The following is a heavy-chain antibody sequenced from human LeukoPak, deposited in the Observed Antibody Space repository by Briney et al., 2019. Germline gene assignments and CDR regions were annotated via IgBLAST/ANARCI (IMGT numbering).Heavy chain of an antibody. V-gene: IGHV1-69*01. D-gene: IGHD3-9*01. J-gene: IGHJ4*02. CDR1: GGTFISYA. CDR2: IIPIFGTA. Sequence: GSSVKVSCKASGGTFISYAISWVRQAPGQGLEWMGGIIPIFGTANYAQKFQGRVTITADESTSTAYMELSSLRSEDTAVYYCARDPDILTGYYVFDYWGQGTLVTVSS. CDR3: ARDPDILTGYYVFDY.